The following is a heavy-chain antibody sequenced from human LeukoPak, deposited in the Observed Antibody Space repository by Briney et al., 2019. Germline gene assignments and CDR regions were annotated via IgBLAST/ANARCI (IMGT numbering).Heavy chain of an antibody. J-gene: IGHJ4*02. CDR3: ARDPKYAYRALEY. Sequence: GGSLRLSCAASGFTFSDYGIHWVRQAPGKGLEWVAFVQSDGGGIHYTESIKGRLTISRDDSKNTVYLQMESLRAEDTAVYYCARDPKYAYRALEYWGQGTLVTVSS. CDR2: VQSDGGGI. D-gene: IGHD3-16*01. CDR1: GFTFSDYG. V-gene: IGHV3-30*02.